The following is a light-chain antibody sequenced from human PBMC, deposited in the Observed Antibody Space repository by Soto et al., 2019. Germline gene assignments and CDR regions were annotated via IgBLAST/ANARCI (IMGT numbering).Light chain of an antibody. CDR3: QQYGSLPIT. CDR2: DGY. Sequence: TVLTQSPGTLSLSPGERATLSCRASQRIRSTYLAWYQQKPGQAPRLLIYDGYSRATGSPDTFSGSGSGTDFTLTISRLEPEDFAVYYCQQYGSLPITFGQGTRLEIK. V-gene: IGKV3-20*01. J-gene: IGKJ5*01. CDR1: QRIRSTY.